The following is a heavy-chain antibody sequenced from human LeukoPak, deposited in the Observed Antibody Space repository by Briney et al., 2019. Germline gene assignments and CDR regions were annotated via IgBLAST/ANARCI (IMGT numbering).Heavy chain of an antibody. CDR2: ISYDGSNK. CDR1: GFTFSSYA. D-gene: IGHD3-22*01. J-gene: IGHJ4*02. V-gene: IGHV3-30*04. CDR3: ARDDYYDSSGYYPIDY. Sequence: GRSLRLSCAASGFTFSSYAMHWVRQAPGKGLEWVAVISYDGSNKYYADSVKGRFTISRDNSKNTLYLQMNSLRAEDTAVYYCARDDYYDSSGYYPIDYWGQGTLVTVSS.